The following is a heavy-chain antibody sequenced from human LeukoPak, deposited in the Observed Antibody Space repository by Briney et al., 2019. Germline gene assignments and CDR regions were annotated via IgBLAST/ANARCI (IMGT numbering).Heavy chain of an antibody. Sequence: PGGSQTLLCSVSGVSFANYDAKGVRQAPGKGLEWVARVWFDGSKGLYADSLNGRFTVSRDDATIPQLLQMYRVRAEGTAMYYCARSVGGRFLAEGGETTSGWSLSGGQGTRVIVSS. D-gene: IGHD6-19*01. CDR3: ARSVGGRFLAEGGETTSGWSLS. J-gene: IGHJ4*02. CDR1: GVSFANYD. CDR2: VWFDGSKG. V-gene: IGHV3-33*02.